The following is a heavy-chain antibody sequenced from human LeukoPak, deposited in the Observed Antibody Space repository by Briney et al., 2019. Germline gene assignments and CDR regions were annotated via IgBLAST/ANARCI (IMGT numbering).Heavy chain of an antibody. D-gene: IGHD3-22*01. CDR1: GFTFDDYA. Sequence: GGSLRLSCAASGFTFDDYAMHWVRQAPGKGLEWVSGISWNSGSIGYADSVKGRFTISRDNAKNSLYLQMNSLRSEDTAVYYCARGHSYYYDSSGYWEDWFDPWGQGTLVTVSS. CDR2: ISWNSGSI. V-gene: IGHV3-9*01. J-gene: IGHJ5*02. CDR3: ARGHSYYYDSSGYWEDWFDP.